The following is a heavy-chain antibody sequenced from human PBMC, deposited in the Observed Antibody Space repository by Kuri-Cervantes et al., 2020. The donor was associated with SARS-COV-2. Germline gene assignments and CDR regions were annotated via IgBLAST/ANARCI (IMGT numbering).Heavy chain of an antibody. D-gene: IGHD1-26*01. Sequence: GESLKISCAASGFTFSSYAMSWVRQAPGKGLEWVSAISGSGGSTYYADSVKGRFTISRDNSKNTLYLQMNSLRAEDTAVYYCAKDLSGSYCFDYWGQGTLVTVSS. CDR3: AKDLSGSYCFDY. J-gene: IGHJ4*02. V-gene: IGHV3-23*01. CDR1: GFTFSSYA. CDR2: ISGSGGST.